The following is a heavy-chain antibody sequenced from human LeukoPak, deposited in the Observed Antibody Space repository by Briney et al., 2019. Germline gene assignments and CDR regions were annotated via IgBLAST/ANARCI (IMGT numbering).Heavy chain of an antibody. CDR1: GFTFSNHA. CDR3: AKEGRGYSGYVEN. J-gene: IGHJ4*02. V-gene: IGHV3-23*01. D-gene: IGHD5-12*01. Sequence: PGGSLRLSCATSGFTFSNHAMSWVRQAPGKGLEWVSVVSGSGAYTDYADSVKGRFTISRDNSKNTLSLQMNSLRGEDTALYYCAKEGRGYSGYVENWGQGTLVTVST. CDR2: VSGSGAYT.